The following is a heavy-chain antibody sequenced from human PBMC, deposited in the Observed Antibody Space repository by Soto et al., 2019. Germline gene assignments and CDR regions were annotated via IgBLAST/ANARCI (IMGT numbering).Heavy chain of an antibody. CDR2: ISGSGDHI. Sequence: EVQLLESGGGLVQPGGSLRLSCAASGFTLSGYVMSWVRQAPGKGLEWVSDISGSGDHIFYADSVKGRFTISRDNSKNTLYPQINSLEAEDQAVYYCAKRSNPFYNWGQGTLVTVSS. CDR1: GFTLSGYV. CDR3: AKRSNPFYN. J-gene: IGHJ4*02. V-gene: IGHV3-23*01.